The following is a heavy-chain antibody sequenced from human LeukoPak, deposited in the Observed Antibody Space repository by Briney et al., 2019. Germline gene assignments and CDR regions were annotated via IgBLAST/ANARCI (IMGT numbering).Heavy chain of an antibody. J-gene: IGHJ4*02. D-gene: IGHD3-10*01. CDR1: GGSFSGYY. Sequence: SETLSLTCVVNGGSFSGYYWSWIRQPPGKGLEWIGEINHSGSTNYNPSLKSRVTISVDTSKNQFSLKLSSVTAADTAMYYCARGYVWFHTRYFDYWGQGTLVTVSS. V-gene: IGHV4-34*01. CDR2: INHSGST. CDR3: ARGYVWFHTRYFDY.